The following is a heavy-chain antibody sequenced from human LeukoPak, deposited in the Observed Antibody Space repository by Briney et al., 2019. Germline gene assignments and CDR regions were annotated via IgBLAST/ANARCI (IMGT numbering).Heavy chain of an antibody. Sequence: GGSLRLSCAASGFTVSSNYMSWVRQAPGKGLEWVSVIYSGGSTYYADSVKGRFTISRDNSKNTLYLQMNSLRAEDTAVYYCASFWELLDPFDYWGQGTLVTVSS. CDR1: GFTVSSNY. CDR3: ASFWELLDPFDY. D-gene: IGHD1-26*01. J-gene: IGHJ4*02. CDR2: IYSGGST. V-gene: IGHV3-66*01.